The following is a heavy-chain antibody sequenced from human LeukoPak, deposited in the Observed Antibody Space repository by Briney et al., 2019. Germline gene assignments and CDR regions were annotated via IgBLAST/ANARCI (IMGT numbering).Heavy chain of an antibody. D-gene: IGHD2-2*01. V-gene: IGHV3-23*01. CDR1: GFSLRTTY. J-gene: IGHJ4*02. CDR2: IVCGAGGT. CDR3: AHGSMYQLDY. Sequence: GGPLRLSCAASGFSLRTTYMSWVRQAPGKGLEWVSGIVCGAGGTYYADSVKGRFTISRDNSKNTLYLQMNSLRAEDTAVYYCAHGSMYQLDYWGQGTLVTVSS.